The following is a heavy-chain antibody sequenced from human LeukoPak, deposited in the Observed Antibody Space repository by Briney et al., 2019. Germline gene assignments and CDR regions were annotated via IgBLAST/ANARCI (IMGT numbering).Heavy chain of an antibody. Sequence: GGSLRLSCAASGFTFSSYGMHWVRQAPGKGLEWVAVISYDGINKYYADSVKGRFTISRDNSKNTLYLQMNSLRAEDTAVYYCTKDRMATIIGEFDYWGQGTLVTVSS. V-gene: IGHV3-30*18. D-gene: IGHD5-24*01. J-gene: IGHJ4*02. CDR2: ISYDGINK. CDR1: GFTFSSYG. CDR3: TKDRMATIIGEFDY.